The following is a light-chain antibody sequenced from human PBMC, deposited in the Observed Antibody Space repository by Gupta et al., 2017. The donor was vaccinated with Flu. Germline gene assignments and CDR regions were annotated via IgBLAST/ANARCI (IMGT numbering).Light chain of an antibody. CDR3: KQRSNWPYT. Sequence: DDVMNHFPLSLPVTLGQPASIPCRSRQSLVYSDGNTYLNWFQQRPGQSPRRLIYKASNRDSGVPDRFSGSGSGTDFTLTISRLEAEDFGVYYCKQRSNWPYTFGRGTKVEIK. V-gene: IGKV2-30*01. CDR2: KAS. J-gene: IGKJ4*01. CDR1: QSLVYSDGNTY.